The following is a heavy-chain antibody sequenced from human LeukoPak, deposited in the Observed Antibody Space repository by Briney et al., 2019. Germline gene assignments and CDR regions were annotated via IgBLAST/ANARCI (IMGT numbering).Heavy chain of an antibody. J-gene: IGHJ4*02. V-gene: IGHV1-18*01. CDR1: GYTFTSYG. CDR3: ARGPYYYDSSGYYPINYFDY. Sequence: ASVKVSCKASGYTFTSYGISWVRQAPGQGLEWMGWISAYNGNTNYAQKLQGRVTITADKSTSTAYMELSSLRSEDTAVYYCARGPYYYDSSGYYPINYFDYWGQGTLVTVSS. D-gene: IGHD3-22*01. CDR2: ISAYNGNT.